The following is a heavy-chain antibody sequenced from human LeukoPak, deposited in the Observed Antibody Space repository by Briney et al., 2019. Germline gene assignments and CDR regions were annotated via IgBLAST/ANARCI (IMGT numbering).Heavy chain of an antibody. CDR3: ARASFDY. CDR1: GFTVSSNY. V-gene: IGHV3-53*01. J-gene: IGHJ4*02. Sequence: QPGGSLRLSCAASGFTVSSNYMSWVRQAPGEGLEWISAITDSGGDTYRADSVKGRFTISRDNSKNTLYLQMNSLRAEDTAVYYCARASFDYWGQGTLVTVSS. CDR2: ITDSGGDT.